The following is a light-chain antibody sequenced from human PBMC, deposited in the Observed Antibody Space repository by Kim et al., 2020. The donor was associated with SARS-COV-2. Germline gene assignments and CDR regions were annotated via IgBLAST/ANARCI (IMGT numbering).Light chain of an antibody. V-gene: IGLV1-40*01. CDR2: GNY. CDR3: QSYDNSLSGNWV. CDR1: SSNIGAGYD. J-gene: IGLJ3*02. Sequence: VTSSCTGSSSNIGAGYDVHWYQQLPGTAPKLLIYGNYNRPSGVPDRFSGSKSGTSASLAITGLQAEDEADYYCQSYDNSLSGNWVFGGGTQLTVL.